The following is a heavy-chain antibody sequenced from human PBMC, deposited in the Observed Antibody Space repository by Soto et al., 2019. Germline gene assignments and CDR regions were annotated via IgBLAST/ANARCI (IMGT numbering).Heavy chain of an antibody. Sequence: SETLSLTCTVSGGSISSYYWSWIRQPPGKGLEWIGYIYYSGSTNYNPSLKSRVTISVDTSKNQFSLKLSSVTAADTAVYYCARGHRYCSSTRCYDWFDPWGQGTLVTVS. CDR2: IYYSGST. J-gene: IGHJ5*02. CDR3: ARGHRYCSSTRCYDWFDP. D-gene: IGHD2-2*01. CDR1: GGSISSYY. V-gene: IGHV4-59*01.